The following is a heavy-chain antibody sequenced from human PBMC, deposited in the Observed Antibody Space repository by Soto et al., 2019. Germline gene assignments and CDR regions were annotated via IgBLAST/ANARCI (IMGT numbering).Heavy chain of an antibody. J-gene: IGHJ6*02. V-gene: IGHV1-69*01. CDR1: GGTFSSHS. CDR3: STSVYCSTTRFYYYYGLDV. CDR2: IIPIFGTE. Sequence: QVQLVQSGAEVKKPGSSVKVSCKVSGGTFSSHSINWVRQAPGQGPEWMGGIIPIFGTENYAQKFQGRVTITADESTRTAYMELSSLTSEDTALYYCSTSVYCSTTRFYYYYGLDVWGQGTTVIVSS. D-gene: IGHD2-2*01.